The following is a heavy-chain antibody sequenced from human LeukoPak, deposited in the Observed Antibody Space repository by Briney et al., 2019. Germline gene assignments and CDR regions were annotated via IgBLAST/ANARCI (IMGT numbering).Heavy chain of an antibody. D-gene: IGHD2-21*02. CDR3: ASFGDFQDY. V-gene: IGHV3-48*04. CDR2: ISSSGSTI. J-gene: IGHJ4*02. CDR1: GFTFSSYW. Sequence: GGSLRLSCAASGFTFSSYWMHWVRQAPGKGLERVSYISSSGSTIYYADSVKGRFTISRDNAKNSLYLQMNSLRAEDTAVYYCASFGDFQDYWGQGTLVTVSS.